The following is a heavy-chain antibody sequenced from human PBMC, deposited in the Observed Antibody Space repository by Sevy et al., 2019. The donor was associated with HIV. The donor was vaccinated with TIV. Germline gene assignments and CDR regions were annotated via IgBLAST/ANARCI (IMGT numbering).Heavy chain of an antibody. CDR1: GGSISSGSYY. J-gene: IGHJ4*02. D-gene: IGHD3-16*01. Sequence: SETLSLTCTVSGGSISSGSYYWSWIRQPAGKGLEWIGRIYTSGSTNYNPSLKSRVTISVDTSKNQFSLKLSSVTAADTAVFYCARVVWPRAGRGGYYFDYWGQGTLVTVSS. CDR3: ARVVWPRAGRGGYYFDY. V-gene: IGHV4-61*02. CDR2: IYTSGST.